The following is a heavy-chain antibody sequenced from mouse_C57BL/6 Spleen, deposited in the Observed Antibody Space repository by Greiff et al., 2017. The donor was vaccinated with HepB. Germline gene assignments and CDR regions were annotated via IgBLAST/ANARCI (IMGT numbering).Heavy chain of an antibody. CDR3: ARRGDYDVGAMDY. Sequence: QVQLKESGPELVKPGASVKISCKASGYAFSSSWMNWVKQRPGKGLEWIGRIYPGDGDTNYNGKFKGKATLTADKSSSTAYMQLSSLTYEDSAVYFCARRGDYDVGAMDYWGQGTSVTVSS. CDR1: GYAFSSSW. V-gene: IGHV1-82*01. CDR2: IYPGDGDT. D-gene: IGHD2-4*01. J-gene: IGHJ4*01.